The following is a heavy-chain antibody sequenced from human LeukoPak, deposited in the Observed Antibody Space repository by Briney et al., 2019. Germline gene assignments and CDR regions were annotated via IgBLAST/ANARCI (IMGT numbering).Heavy chain of an antibody. J-gene: IGHJ5*02. V-gene: IGHV1-69*01. D-gene: IGHD2-15*01. Sequence: SVKVSCKASGGTFSSYAISWVRQAPGQGLEWMGGIIPISGTANYAQKFQGRVTITADESTSTAYMELSSLRSEDTAVYYCARGSGYCSGGSCRNWFDPWGQGTLVTVSS. CDR2: IIPISGTA. CDR3: ARGSGYCSGGSCRNWFDP. CDR1: GGTFSSYA.